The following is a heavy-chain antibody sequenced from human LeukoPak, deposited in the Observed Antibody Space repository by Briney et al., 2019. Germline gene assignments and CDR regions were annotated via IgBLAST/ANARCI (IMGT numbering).Heavy chain of an antibody. CDR1: GFTFSSYS. V-gene: IGHV3-21*01. Sequence: GGSLRLSCAAYGFTFSSYSMNWVRQAPGKGLEWVSFISTSSSYIYYADSVKGRFTISRDNAKNSLYLEMNSLRAEDTAVYYCARKNGLDYWGQGTMVTVSS. J-gene: IGHJ4*02. CDR3: ARKNGLDY. CDR2: ISTSSSYI.